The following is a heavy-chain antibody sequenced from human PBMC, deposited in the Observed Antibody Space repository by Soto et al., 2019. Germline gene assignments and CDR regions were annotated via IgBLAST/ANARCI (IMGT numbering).Heavy chain of an antibody. CDR2: IYYSGST. Sequence: QLQLQESGPGLVKPSETLSLTCTVSGGSISSSTYYWGWIRQPPGKGLEWIGNIYYSGSTYYNPSLKSRVTISVDTSKNQFSLRLSSVTAADTAVYYCARRIVSTSSVRYFDYWGQGTLVTVSS. D-gene: IGHD2-2*01. J-gene: IGHJ4*02. CDR1: GGSISSSTYY. CDR3: ARRIVSTSSVRYFDY. V-gene: IGHV4-39*01.